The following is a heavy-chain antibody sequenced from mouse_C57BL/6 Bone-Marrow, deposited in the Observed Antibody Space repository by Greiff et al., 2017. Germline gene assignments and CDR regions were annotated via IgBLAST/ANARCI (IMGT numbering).Heavy chain of an antibody. CDR1: GYTFTSYW. V-gene: IGHV1-59*01. D-gene: IGHD1-1*01. Sequence: QVQLQQPGAELVRPGTSVKLSCKASGYTFTSYWMHWVKQRPGQGLEWIGVIDPSDSYTNYNQKFKGKATLTVDQSSSTAYMQLSSLTSEDSAVYDCARDYGSILYWYFDVWGTGTTVTVSS. J-gene: IGHJ1*03. CDR3: ARDYGSILYWYFDV. CDR2: IDPSDSYT.